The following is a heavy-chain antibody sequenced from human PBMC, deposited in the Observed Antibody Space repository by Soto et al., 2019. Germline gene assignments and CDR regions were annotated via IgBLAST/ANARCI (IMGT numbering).Heavy chain of an antibody. CDR2: IYYTETT. CDR1: GDSVSSYY. J-gene: IGHJ5*02. V-gene: IGHV4-59*02. Sequence: SETLSLTCTFSGDSVSSYYWSLIRQPPGKGLEWIGYIYYTETTNYNPSLKSRVTISVDTSKNQFSLKLSSVTAADTAVYYCARVNRSGWLRWFDPWGRGTLVTVSS. CDR3: ARVNRSGWLRWFDP. D-gene: IGHD6-19*01.